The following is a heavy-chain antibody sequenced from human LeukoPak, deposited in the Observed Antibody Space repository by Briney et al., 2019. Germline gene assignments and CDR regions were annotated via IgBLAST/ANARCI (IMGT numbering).Heavy chain of an antibody. V-gene: IGHV3-66*01. CDR1: GFTVSSNY. CDR2: IYTGGST. CDR3: AISFTVTTGYFDY. J-gene: IGHJ4*02. D-gene: IGHD4-17*01. Sequence: GGSLRLSCAASGFTVSSNYMSWVRQAPGKGLEWVSVIYTGGSTYYADSVKGRFTISRDNSKNTLYLQMNSLRAEDTAVYYCAISFTVTTGYFDYWGQGTLVTVSS.